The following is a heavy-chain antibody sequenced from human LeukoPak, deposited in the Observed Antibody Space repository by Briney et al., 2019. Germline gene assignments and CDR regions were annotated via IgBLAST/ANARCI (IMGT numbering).Heavy chain of an antibody. J-gene: IGHJ6*03. CDR2: IYTSGST. V-gene: IGHV4-4*07. D-gene: IGHD3-10*01. Sequence: SSETLSLTCTVSGGSISSYYWSWIRQPAGKGLEWIGRIYTSGSTNYNPSLKSRVTMSVDTSKNQFSLKLSSVTAADTAVYYCAREALWFGELPWDYYYYMDVWGKGTTVTISS. CDR1: GGSISSYY. CDR3: AREALWFGELPWDYYYYMDV.